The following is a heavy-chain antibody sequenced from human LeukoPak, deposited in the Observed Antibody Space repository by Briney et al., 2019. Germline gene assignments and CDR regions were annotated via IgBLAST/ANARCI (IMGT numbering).Heavy chain of an antibody. CDR3: AKNLPAADY. D-gene: IGHD2-2*01. Sequence: GGSLRLSCAASGFTFSTYWMHWVRQAPGKGLVWVSRIKSDGSNILYGDSVKGRFTISRDNAKNTLYLQMNSLRAEDTAVYYCAKNLPAADYGGKGPRVTVS. CDR1: GFTFSTYW. J-gene: IGHJ4*02. CDR2: IKSDGSNI. V-gene: IGHV3-74*01.